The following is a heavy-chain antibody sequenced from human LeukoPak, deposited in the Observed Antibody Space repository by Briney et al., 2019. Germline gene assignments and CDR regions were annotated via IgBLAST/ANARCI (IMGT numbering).Heavy chain of an antibody. V-gene: IGHV3-21*01. D-gene: IGHD1-26*01. Sequence: PGGSLRLSCAASGFTFSNYNMNWVRQAPGKGLEWVSSITSTSSYIYYADSVRGRFTISRDNAKNSLYLQMNSLRAEDTALYFYARDPYSGSYGNYYYYYMDVWGKGTTVTISS. J-gene: IGHJ6*03. CDR1: GFTFSNYN. CDR2: ITSTSSYI. CDR3: ARDPYSGSYGNYYYYYMDV.